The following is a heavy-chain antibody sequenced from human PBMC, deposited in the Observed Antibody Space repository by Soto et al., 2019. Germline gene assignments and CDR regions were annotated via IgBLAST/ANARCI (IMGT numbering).Heavy chain of an antibody. CDR2: ISYDGSNR. V-gene: IGHV3-30*03. CDR3: VGGQYYFDY. Sequence: QVQLVESGGGVVQPGRSLRLSCAASGFPFTTYGMHWVRECPGKGLEWVAVISYDGSNRYYADSVKGRFTLSRDNSKNTLYMQMHDLRPEDTALYYCVGGQYYFDYRGQGNLVTVSS. J-gene: IGHJ4*02. CDR1: GFPFTTYG. D-gene: IGHD3-10*01.